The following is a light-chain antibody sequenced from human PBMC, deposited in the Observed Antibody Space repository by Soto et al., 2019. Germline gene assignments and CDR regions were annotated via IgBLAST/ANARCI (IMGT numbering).Light chain of an antibody. V-gene: IGKV3-15*01. CDR2: GAS. Sequence: EIVMTQSPATLSVSPGERVTLSCRASQTISSNLAWYQQKPGQAPRLLIHGASSRASGVPDRFRGSGSGTDFILTISSLQSEDFAVYYCQQYHNWPPQYTFSQGTKLQIK. CDR1: QTISSN. CDR3: QQYHNWPPQYT. J-gene: IGKJ2*01.